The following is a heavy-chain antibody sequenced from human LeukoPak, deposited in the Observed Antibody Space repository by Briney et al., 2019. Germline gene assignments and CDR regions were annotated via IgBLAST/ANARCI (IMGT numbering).Heavy chain of an antibody. CDR3: ARDRDYDYVWGSYRPDYFDY. D-gene: IGHD3-16*02. J-gene: IGHJ4*02. V-gene: IGHV3-21*01. Sequence: GGSLRLSCAASGFTFSSYTINWVRQAPGKGLEWASSITSSSYIYYADSVKGRFTISRDNAKNSLYLQMNSLGAEDTAVYYCARDRDYDYVWGSYRPDYFDYWGQGTLVTVSS. CDR1: GFTFSSYT. CDR2: ITSSSYI.